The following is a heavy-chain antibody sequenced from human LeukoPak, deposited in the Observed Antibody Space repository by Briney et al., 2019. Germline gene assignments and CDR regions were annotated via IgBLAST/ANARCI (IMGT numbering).Heavy chain of an antibody. CDR1: GGTFSSYA. CDR3: ARDQAALPVGWAY. Sequence: ASVKVSCKASGGTFSSYAISWVRQAPGQGLEWMGRIIPILGIANYAQKFQGRVTITADKSTSTAYMELSSLRSEDTAVYYCARDQAALPVGWAYWGQGTLVTVSS. CDR2: IIPILGIA. J-gene: IGHJ4*02. V-gene: IGHV1-69*04. D-gene: IGHD6-13*01.